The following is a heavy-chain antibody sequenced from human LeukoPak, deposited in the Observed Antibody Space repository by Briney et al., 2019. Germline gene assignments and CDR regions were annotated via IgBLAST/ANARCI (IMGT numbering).Heavy chain of an antibody. CDR1: GFTFSSYG. Sequence: QTGGSLRLSCAASGFTFSSYGMHWVRQAPGKGLEWVAYIQYDGSNQQYADSVKGRFIISRDRSKNIPYLQMNSLRAEDTAVYYCAELGITMIGGVWGKGTTVTISS. D-gene: IGHD3-10*02. CDR3: AELGITMIGGV. J-gene: IGHJ6*04. V-gene: IGHV3-30*02. CDR2: IQYDGSNQ.